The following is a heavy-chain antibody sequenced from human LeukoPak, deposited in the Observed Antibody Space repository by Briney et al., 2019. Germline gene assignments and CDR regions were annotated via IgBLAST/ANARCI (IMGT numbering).Heavy chain of an antibody. V-gene: IGHV3-21*01. CDR2: ISSSSSYI. CDR1: GFTFSSYS. Sequence: GGSLRLSCAASGFTFSSYSMNWVRQAPGKGLEWVSSISSSSSYIYYADSVKGRFTISRDNAKNSLYLQMNSLRAEDTAVYYCAKIRAGKDYYYYMDVWGKGTTVTVSS. D-gene: IGHD4-17*01. J-gene: IGHJ6*03. CDR3: AKIRAGKDYYYYMDV.